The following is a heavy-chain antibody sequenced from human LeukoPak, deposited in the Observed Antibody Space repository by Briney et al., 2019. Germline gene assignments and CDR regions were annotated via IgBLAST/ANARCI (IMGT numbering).Heavy chain of an antibody. CDR1: GFTFSSYA. D-gene: IGHD2-15*01. CDR2: VSGGGDT. CDR3: AKGASGPFDY. V-gene: IGHV3-23*01. J-gene: IGHJ4*02. Sequence: PGGSLRLSCAASGFTFSSYAMSGVRQAPGKGLDWVSAVSGGGDTYYADSVKGRVTISRDNPKNTLYLRMNSLRAEDTAIYYWAKGASGPFDYWGQGPLVTVSS.